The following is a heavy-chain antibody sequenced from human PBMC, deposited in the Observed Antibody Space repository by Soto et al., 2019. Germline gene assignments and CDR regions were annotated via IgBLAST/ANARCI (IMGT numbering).Heavy chain of an antibody. J-gene: IGHJ4*02. Sequence: SETLSLTCTVSGGSISSSSYYWGWIRQPPGKGLEWIGSIYYSGSTYYNPSLKSRVTISVDTSKNQFSLKLSSVTAADTAVYYCARQAKGYSNLTKAGNYFDYWGQGTLVTVSS. CDR1: GGSISSSSYY. D-gene: IGHD4-4*01. V-gene: IGHV4-39*01. CDR3: ARQAKGYSNLTKAGNYFDY. CDR2: IYYSGST.